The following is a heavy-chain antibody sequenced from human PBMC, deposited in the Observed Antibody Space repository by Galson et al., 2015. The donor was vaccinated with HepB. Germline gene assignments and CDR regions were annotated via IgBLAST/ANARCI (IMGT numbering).Heavy chain of an antibody. V-gene: IGHV3-23*01. CDR2: FRGKGGST. Sequence: SLRLSCAASGFTFSNYAMNWVRQAPGKGLEWVSGFRGKGGSTHYADSVKGRFTISRDNSKNTLYLEMNSLRGEDTAIYYCAKDITAYSSSWPIFDSWGQGTLVTVSP. CDR1: GFTFSNYA. J-gene: IGHJ4*02. D-gene: IGHD6-13*01. CDR3: AKDITAYSSSWPIFDS.